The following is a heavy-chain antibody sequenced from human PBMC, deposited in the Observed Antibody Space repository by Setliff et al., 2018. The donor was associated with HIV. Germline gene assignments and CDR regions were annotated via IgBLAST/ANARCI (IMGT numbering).Heavy chain of an antibody. CDR1: GYSFSNYA. D-gene: IGHD1-26*01. CDR3: ARAGYLLHYFDS. Sequence: GASVKVSCKASGYSFSNYAIHWVRQAPGQGLEWMGWINGGNAITKFSQKFQVRVTFTRDTSASTAYMELSSPRSEDTAVYYCARAGYLLHYFDSWGQGTLVTVSS. J-gene: IGHJ4*02. V-gene: IGHV1-3*01. CDR2: INGGNAIT.